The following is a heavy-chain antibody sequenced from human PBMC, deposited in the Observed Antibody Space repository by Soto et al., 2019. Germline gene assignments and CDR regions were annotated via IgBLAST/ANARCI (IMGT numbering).Heavy chain of an antibody. V-gene: IGHV5-51*01. CDR2: IHPGDSDT. CDR3: ARDRSNSLYYYYYGLDV. J-gene: IGHJ6*02. CDR1: GYSFSSYW. D-gene: IGHD6-13*01. Sequence: GESLKISCSGSGYSFSSYWIGWVRQMPGKGPEWMGTIHPGDSDTRYSPSFRGQVTISADKSISTAYLQWSSLKAPDTAIYYCARDRSNSLYYYYYGLDVWGQGTTVTVSS.